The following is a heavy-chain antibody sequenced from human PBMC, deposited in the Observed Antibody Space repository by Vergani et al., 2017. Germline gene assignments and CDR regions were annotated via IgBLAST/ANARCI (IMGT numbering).Heavy chain of an antibody. CDR3: ARMGITIFGVVWFDP. J-gene: IGHJ5*02. V-gene: IGHV2-26*01. D-gene: IGHD3-3*01. CDR1: GFSLSNARMG. Sequence: QVTLKESGPVLVKPTETLTLTCTVSGFSLSNARMGVSWIRQPPGKALEWLAHIFSNDEKSYSTSLKSMLTISKDTSKSQVVLTMTNMDPVDTATYYCARMGITIFGVVWFDPWGQGTLVTVSS. CDR2: IFSNDEK.